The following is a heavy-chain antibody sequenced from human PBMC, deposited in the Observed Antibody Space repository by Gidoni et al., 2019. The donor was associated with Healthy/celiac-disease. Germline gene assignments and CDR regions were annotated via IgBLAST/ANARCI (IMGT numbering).Heavy chain of an antibody. Sequence: EVQLVQSGAEVKKPGESLRISCKGSGYSFTSYWISWVRQMPGKGLEWMGRIDPSDSYTNYSPSFQGHVTISADKSISTAYLQWSSLKASDTAMYYCARHIVVVTASYYYMDVWGKGTTVTVSS. CDR2: IDPSDSYT. J-gene: IGHJ6*03. CDR3: ARHIVVVTASYYYMDV. D-gene: IGHD2-21*02. CDR1: GYSFTSYW. V-gene: IGHV5-10-1*03.